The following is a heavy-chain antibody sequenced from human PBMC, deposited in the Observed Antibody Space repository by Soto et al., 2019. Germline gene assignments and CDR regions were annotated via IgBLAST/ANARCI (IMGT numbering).Heavy chain of an antibody. Sequence: EVQLLESGGGLVQPGGSLRLSCAASGFTFSSSAMSWVRKAPGKGLEWVSAISGSGDYTFYTDSVKGRFTISRDSSKNTLYLQMNSLRAEDTALYYCAKENAFKFGNWGQGTLVTVSS. D-gene: IGHD3-16*01. CDR2: ISGSGDYT. V-gene: IGHV3-23*01. J-gene: IGHJ4*02. CDR3: AKENAFKFGN. CDR1: GFTFSSSA.